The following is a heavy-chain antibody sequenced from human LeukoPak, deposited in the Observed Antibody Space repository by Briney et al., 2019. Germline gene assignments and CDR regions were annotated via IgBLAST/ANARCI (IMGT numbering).Heavy chain of an antibody. CDR3: ARDFRGIRDFDY. J-gene: IGHJ4*02. Sequence: PGGSLRLSCEASGFIFNNYPMHWVRQAPGKGLEWVAVISFDGSDEKYSDLVKGRFAISRDNSKNTLYLQMNSLRAEDTAVYYCARDFRGIRDFDYWGQGTLVTVSS. V-gene: IGHV3-30*09. D-gene: IGHD5-18*01. CDR1: GFIFNNYP. CDR2: ISFDGSDE.